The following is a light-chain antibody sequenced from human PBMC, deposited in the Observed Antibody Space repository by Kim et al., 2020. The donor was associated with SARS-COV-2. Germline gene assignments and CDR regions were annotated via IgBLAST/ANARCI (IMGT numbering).Light chain of an antibody. CDR3: QQYGSSLMYT. J-gene: IGKJ2*01. Sequence: PGERATLSCRASQSVSSSYLAWYQQKPGQAPRLLIYGASSRATGIPDRFSGSGSGTDFTLTISRLEPEDFAVYYCQQYGSSLMYTFGQGTKLEI. CDR1: QSVSSSY. CDR2: GAS. V-gene: IGKV3-20*01.